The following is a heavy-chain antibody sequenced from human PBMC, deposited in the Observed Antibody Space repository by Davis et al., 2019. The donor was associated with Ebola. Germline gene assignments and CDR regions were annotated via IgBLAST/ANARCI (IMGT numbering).Heavy chain of an antibody. CDR1: GGSFSGYY. D-gene: IGHD6-6*01. J-gene: IGHJ6*02. CDR2: IYYSGST. CDR3: ARDSSSSADTLCGMDV. V-gene: IGHV4-34*01. Sequence: MPSETLSLTCAVYGGSFSGYYWSWIRQPPGKGLEWIGYIYYSGSTNYNPSLKSRVTISVDTSKNQFSLKLSSVTAADTAVYYCARDSSSSADTLCGMDVWGQGTTVTVSS.